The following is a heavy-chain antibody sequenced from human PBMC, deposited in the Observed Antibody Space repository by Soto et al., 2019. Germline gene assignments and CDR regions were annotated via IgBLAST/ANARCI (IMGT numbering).Heavy chain of an antibody. CDR1: GFTFGDYA. V-gene: IGHV3-49*03. Sequence: GGSLRLSCTASGFTFGDYAMSWFRQAPGKGLEWVGFIRSKAYGGTTEYAASVKGRFTISRDDSKSIAYLQMNSLKTEDTAVYYCTRDRDLQQLRYYYYYYGMDVWGQGTKVTVSS. D-gene: IGHD1-1*01. CDR3: TRDRDLQQLRYYYYYYGMDV. CDR2: IRSKAYGGTT. J-gene: IGHJ6*02.